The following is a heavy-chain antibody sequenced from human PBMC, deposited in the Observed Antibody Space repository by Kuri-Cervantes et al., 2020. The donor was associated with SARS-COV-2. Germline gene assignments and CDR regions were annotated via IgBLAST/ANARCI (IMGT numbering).Heavy chain of an antibody. J-gene: IGHJ3*02. CDR1: GYTFTGYY. CDR2: INPNSGGT. Sequence: ASVKVSCKASGYTFTGYYMHWVRQAPGQGLEWMGWINPNSGGTNYAQKFQGRVTMTRDTSISTAYMELSRLRSDDTAVYYCARALLRSLTNDAFDIWGQGTMVTDSS. V-gene: IGHV1-2*02. CDR3: ARALLRSLTNDAFDI.